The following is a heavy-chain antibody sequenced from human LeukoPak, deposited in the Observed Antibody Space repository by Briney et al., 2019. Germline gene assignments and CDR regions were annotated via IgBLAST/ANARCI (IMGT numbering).Heavy chain of an antibody. CDR3: AREVPRRYSSGWPDYGMDV. Sequence: SETLSLTCAAYGGSFSGYYWSWIRQPPGKGLEWIGENNHSGSTNYNPSLKSRVTISVDTSKNQFSLKLGSVTAADTAVYYCAREVPRRYSSGWPDYGMDVWGQGTTVTVSS. J-gene: IGHJ6*02. CDR2: NNHSGST. CDR1: GGSFSGYY. D-gene: IGHD6-19*01. V-gene: IGHV4-34*01.